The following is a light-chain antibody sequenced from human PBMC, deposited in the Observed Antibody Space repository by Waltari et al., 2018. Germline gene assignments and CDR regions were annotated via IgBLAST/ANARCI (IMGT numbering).Light chain of an antibody. J-gene: IGLJ2*01. CDR2: EVS. CDR3: SSYTTSSTVV. CDR1: SSDVGAYNY. V-gene: IGLV2-14*01. Sequence: QSALTPPASVSGSPGQSITISCTGTSSDVGAYNYVSWYQQHPGKAPKLMIYEVSNRPSGLSNRFSGSKSGNTASLTISGLQAEDEADYYCSSYTTSSTVVFGGGTKLTVL.